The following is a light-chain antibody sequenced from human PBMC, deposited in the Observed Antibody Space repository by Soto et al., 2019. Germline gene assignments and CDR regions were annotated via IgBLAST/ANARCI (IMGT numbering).Light chain of an antibody. J-gene: IGKJ4*01. CDR1: QHISTW. V-gene: IGKV1D-12*01. Sequence: DILMTQSPSSVSAAVGDRVIIACRASQHISTWLAWYQQKPGEAPKLLIFAASRLQSGVPSRFSGSGSGTDFTLTINGLQPEEFATYYCQQADRFPLTFGGGNKVEVK. CDR3: QQADRFPLT. CDR2: AAS.